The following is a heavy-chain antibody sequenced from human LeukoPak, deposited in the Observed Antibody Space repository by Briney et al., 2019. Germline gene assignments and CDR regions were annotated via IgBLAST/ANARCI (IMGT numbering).Heavy chain of an antibody. CDR1: GGSISSYY. Sequence: PSETLSLTCTVSGGSISSYYWSWIRQPPGKGLEWIGYIYTSGSTNYNPSLKSGGTISVDTSKNQFSLKLSSVTAADTAVYYCARRYCSGGSCYQIDYWGQGTLVTVSS. CDR2: IYTSGST. V-gene: IGHV4-4*09. CDR3: ARRYCSGGSCYQIDY. J-gene: IGHJ4*02. D-gene: IGHD2-15*01.